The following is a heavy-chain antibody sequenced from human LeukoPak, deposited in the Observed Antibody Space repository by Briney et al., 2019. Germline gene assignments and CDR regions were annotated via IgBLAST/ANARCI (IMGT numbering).Heavy chain of an antibody. CDR2: INWNGGST. Sequence: GGSLRLSCAASGFTFDDHGTSWVRQVPGKGLEWVSGINWNGGSTGYADSVKGRFTISRDNAKNSLYLQMSSLRAEDTALYYCAAGDRNGWYFDYWGQGTLVTVSS. J-gene: IGHJ4*02. CDR3: AAGDRNGWYFDY. D-gene: IGHD6-19*01. CDR1: GFTFDDHG. V-gene: IGHV3-20*04.